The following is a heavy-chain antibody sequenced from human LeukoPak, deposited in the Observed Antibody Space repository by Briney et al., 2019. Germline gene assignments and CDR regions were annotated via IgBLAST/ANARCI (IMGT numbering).Heavy chain of an antibody. CDR3: ARYNWNYFLDY. J-gene: IGHJ4*02. CDR1: GYTFTRHY. CDR2: INPSSGGT. V-gene: IGHV1-2*02. D-gene: IGHD1-7*01. Sequence: ASVKVSCKASGYTFTRHYMNWVRQAPGQGLEWMGKINPSSGGTGYAQKFQGRVTMTRDTSIGTAYMELSRLRSDDTAVYYCARYNWNYFLDYWGQGTLVTVSS.